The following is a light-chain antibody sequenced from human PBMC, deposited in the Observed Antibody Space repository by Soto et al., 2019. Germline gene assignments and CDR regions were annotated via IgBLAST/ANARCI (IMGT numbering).Light chain of an antibody. CDR3: QRYGTTGGT. CDR2: GAS. CDR1: QSVSSSY. Sequence: SGRGVAIGCRRASQSVSSSYLAWYQQKPGQAPRLLIYGASSRATGIPDRFSGSGPGTDYALALSSLEPDESAVPNCQRYGTTGGTVGPGTKVDIK. J-gene: IGKJ3*01. V-gene: IGKV3-20*01.